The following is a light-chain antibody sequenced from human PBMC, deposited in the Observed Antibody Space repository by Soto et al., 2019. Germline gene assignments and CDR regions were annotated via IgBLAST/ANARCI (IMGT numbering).Light chain of an antibody. J-gene: IGKJ1*01. CDR2: DAS. V-gene: IGKV1-5*01. CDR1: QSISSW. Sequence: GDRVTITCRASQSISSWLAWYQQKPGKSPKLLIYDASSLESGGTSRFSGSGSGTEFTLTISSLQPDDFATYYCQQYNSQWTFGQGTKVDIK. CDR3: QQYNSQWT.